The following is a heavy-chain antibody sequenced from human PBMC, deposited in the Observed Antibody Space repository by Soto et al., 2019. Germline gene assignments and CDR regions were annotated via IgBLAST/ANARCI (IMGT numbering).Heavy chain of an antibody. J-gene: IGHJ6*03. V-gene: IGHV3-9*01. CDR3: AKDMGCSSTSCYGGVAGYMDV. D-gene: IGHD2-2*01. CDR2: ISWNSGSI. Sequence: GGSLRLSCAASGFTFDDYSMHWVRQAPGKGLEWVSGISWNSGSIGYADSVKGRFTISRDNAKNSLYLQMNSLRAEDTALYYCAKDMGCSSTSCYGGVAGYMDVWGKGTTVTVSS. CDR1: GFTFDDYS.